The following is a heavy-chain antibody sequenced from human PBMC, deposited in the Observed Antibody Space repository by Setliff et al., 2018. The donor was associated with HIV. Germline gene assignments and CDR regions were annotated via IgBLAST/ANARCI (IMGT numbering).Heavy chain of an antibody. CDR1: GYNFNSFG. CDR2: ISTYNGRT. J-gene: IGHJ3*02. D-gene: IGHD3-10*01. CDR3: ARGFSRWFGAFDM. Sequence: ASVKVSCKASGYNFNSFGINWVRQAPGQGLEWMGWISTYNGRTDYVQKLQDRVTMTTDTYTSTAYMDLRSLISDDTAVYYCARGFSRWFGAFDMWGQGTVVTVSS. V-gene: IGHV1-18*01.